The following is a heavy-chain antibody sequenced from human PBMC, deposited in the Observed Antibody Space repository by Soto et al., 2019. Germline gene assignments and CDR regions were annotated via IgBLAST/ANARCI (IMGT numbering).Heavy chain of an antibody. CDR2: ISYDGSRK. CDR3: AKDRVESGLGEVDY. V-gene: IGHV3-30*18. CDR1: RCTFSSYG. J-gene: IGHJ4*02. D-gene: IGHD3-16*01. Sequence: QVQLVESGGGVVQPGRSLRLSCAASRCTFSSYGMHWVRQAPGKGLEWVAVISYDGSRKYYADSVKGRFTISRDNSKNTLYLEMNSLRAEDTALYYCAKDRVESGLGEVDYWGQGTLVTVSS.